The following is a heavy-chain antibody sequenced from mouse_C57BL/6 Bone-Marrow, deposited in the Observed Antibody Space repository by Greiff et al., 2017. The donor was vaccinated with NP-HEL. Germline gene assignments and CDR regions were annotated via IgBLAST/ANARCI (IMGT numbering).Heavy chain of an antibody. CDR2: IDPSDSET. Sequence: QVQLQQPGAELVRPGSSVKLSCKASGYTFTSYWMHWVKQRPIQGLEWIGNIDPSDSETHYTQKFKDKATLTVDNTSSTAYMQLSSLTSEDSAVYYCARWGVVKDYYALDYWGKGTSVTVSS. J-gene: IGHJ4*01. D-gene: IGHD1-1*01. CDR3: ARWGVVKDYYALDY. CDR1: GYTFTSYW. V-gene: IGHV1-52*01.